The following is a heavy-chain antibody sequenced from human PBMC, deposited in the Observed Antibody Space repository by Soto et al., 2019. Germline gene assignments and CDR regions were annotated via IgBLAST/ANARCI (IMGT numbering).Heavy chain of an antibody. V-gene: IGHV3-21*01. D-gene: IGHD3-3*02. CDR3: ARLNPLRISDGDYNGIDD. Sequence: EVQLVESGGGLVRPGGSLILSCAASGFTFNIYTMNWVRQAPGKGLVWVSSISSSGNYIYYADSVKGRFTVPRDNADNSPYPLTDSPGADDTAVYYCARLNPLRISDGDYNGIDDWGQGTTVTVSS. CDR1: GFTFNIYT. J-gene: IGHJ6*02. CDR2: ISSSGNYI.